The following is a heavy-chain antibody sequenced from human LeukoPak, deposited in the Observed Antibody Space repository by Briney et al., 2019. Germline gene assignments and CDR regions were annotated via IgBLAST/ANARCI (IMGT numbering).Heavy chain of an antibody. J-gene: IGHJ4*02. D-gene: IGHD3-10*01. CDR2: IYYSGST. CDR1: GGSISSYY. Sequence: TSETLSLTCTVSGGSISSYYWSWIRQPPGKGLEWIGYIYYSGSTNYNPSLKSRVTISVDTSKNQFSLKLSSVTAADTAVYYCATSPRFGELYVDYWGQGTLVTVSS. CDR3: ATSPRFGELYVDY. V-gene: IGHV4-59*01.